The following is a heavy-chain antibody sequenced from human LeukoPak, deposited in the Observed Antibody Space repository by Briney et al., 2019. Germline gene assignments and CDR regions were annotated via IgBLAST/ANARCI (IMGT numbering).Heavy chain of an antibody. Sequence: SETLSLTCTVSGGSISSYCWSWIRQPPGKGLEWIGYIYYSGSTNYNPSLKSRVTISVDTSKNQFSLKLSSVTAADTAVYYCARDGYSSGWPPSADYWGQGTLVTVSS. V-gene: IGHV4-59*01. CDR1: GGSISSYC. D-gene: IGHD6-19*01. CDR3: ARDGYSSGWPPSADY. CDR2: IYYSGST. J-gene: IGHJ4*02.